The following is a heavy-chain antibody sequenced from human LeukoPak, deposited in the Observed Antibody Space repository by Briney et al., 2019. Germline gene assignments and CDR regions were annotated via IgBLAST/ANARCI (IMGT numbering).Heavy chain of an antibody. V-gene: IGHV3-23*01. CDR1: GFTFSSYA. CDR2: ISGSGDST. J-gene: IGHJ3*02. CDR3: ARDLYYYDSSGYYLPDAFDI. Sequence: GGSLRLSCAASGFTFSSYAMGWVRLAPGKGLEWVSAISGSGDSTYYADSVKGRFTISRDNAKNSLYLQMNSLRDEDTAVYYCARDLYYYDSSGYYLPDAFDIWGQGTMVTVSS. D-gene: IGHD3-22*01.